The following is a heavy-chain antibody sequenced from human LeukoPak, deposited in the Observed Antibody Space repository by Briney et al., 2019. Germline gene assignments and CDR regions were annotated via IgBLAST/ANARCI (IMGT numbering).Heavy chain of an antibody. Sequence: PSETLSLTCTVSGDTVSSSYWSWLPQPPGKGLEWLAYIYYRGDTNYNPSLKSRLTISLDMSRNQVSLKLLSVTAADTAVYYCTKNAGRGRPSDLWGQGILVTVSS. V-gene: IGHV4-59*02. J-gene: IGHJ5*02. CDR2: IYYRGDT. CDR3: TKNAGRGRPSDL. D-gene: IGHD2-15*01. CDR1: GDTVSSSY.